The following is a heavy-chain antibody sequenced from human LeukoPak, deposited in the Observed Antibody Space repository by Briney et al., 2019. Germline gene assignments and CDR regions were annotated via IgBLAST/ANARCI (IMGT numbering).Heavy chain of an antibody. J-gene: IGHJ4*02. V-gene: IGHV3-30-3*01. CDR2: ISYDGSNK. D-gene: IGHD1-26*01. CDR3: ARKVGATNCFDY. CDR1: GFTFSSYA. Sequence: GGSLRLSCAASGFTFSSYAMHWVRQAPGKGLEWVAVISYDGSNKYYADSVKGRLTISRDNSKNTLYLQMNSLRAEDTAVYYCARKVGATNCFDYWGQGTLVTVSS.